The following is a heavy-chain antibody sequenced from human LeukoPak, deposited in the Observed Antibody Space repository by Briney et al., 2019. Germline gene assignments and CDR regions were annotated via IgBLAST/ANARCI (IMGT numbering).Heavy chain of an antibody. J-gene: IGHJ4*02. CDR2: IIAILGMA. D-gene: IGHD3-10*01. CDR3: ARGCGLLWFGELSLCPPDY. CDR1: GGTFSSYA. Sequence: GASVKVCCKASGGTFSSYAISWGRQAPGQGLEWRGGIIAILGMANYAEKLQGRVTITADKSTSTAYMELSSLRSEDTAVYYCARGCGLLWFGELSLCPPDYWGQGTLVTVSS. V-gene: IGHV1-69*10.